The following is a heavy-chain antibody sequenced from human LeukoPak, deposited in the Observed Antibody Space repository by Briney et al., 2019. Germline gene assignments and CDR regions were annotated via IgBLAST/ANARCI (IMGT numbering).Heavy chain of an antibody. CDR3: ASYYCSSGSCYFDT. D-gene: IGHD2-15*01. Sequence: GGSLRLSCAASGFTFSDYSMNWVRQAPRKGLEWVSSIVASGGSTYYADSVKGRFTISRDDSKNTVFLQMNRLRADDTAVYFCASYYCSSGSCYFDTWGQGTLVAVSS. V-gene: IGHV3-23*01. CDR2: IVASGGST. J-gene: IGHJ4*02. CDR1: GFTFSDYS.